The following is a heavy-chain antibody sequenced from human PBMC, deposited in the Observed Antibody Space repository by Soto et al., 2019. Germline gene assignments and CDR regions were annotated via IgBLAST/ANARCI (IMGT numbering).Heavy chain of an antibody. CDR3: ARGYCSGGACHSPDAFDV. D-gene: IGHD2-15*01. CDR2: ISRSSSHT. Sequence: RTGGSLRLSCATSGFSFSDYNMNWVRQAPGKGLEWVSSISRSSSHTRYTESVRGRFTVSRDDAGNSLSLQMNSLGVEDTAVYYCARGYCSGGACHSPDAFDVWGQGTVVTVSS. V-gene: IGHV3-21*01. CDR1: GFSFSDYN. J-gene: IGHJ3*01.